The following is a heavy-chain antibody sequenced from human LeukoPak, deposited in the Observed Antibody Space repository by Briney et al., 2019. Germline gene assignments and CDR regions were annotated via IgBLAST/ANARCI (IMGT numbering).Heavy chain of an antibody. CDR2: IKNDGSII. CDR3: AKSPSRYSGSPLGY. D-gene: IGHD1-26*01. J-gene: IGHJ4*02. Sequence: GGSLRLSCAASGFTFSGYWMHWVRQAPGKGLVWVSRIKNDGSIIDYADSVKGRFTISRDNAKNSLYLQMNSLRAEDTALYYCAKSPSRYSGSPLGYWGQGTLVTVSS. V-gene: IGHV3-74*01. CDR1: GFTFSGYW.